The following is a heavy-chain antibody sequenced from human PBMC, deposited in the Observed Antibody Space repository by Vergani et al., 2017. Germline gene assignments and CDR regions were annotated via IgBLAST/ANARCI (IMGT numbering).Heavy chain of an antibody. CDR1: GFTFSSYW. J-gene: IGHJ3*02. CDR3: AKEQWLVITYAFDI. Sequence: EVQLVESGGGLVQPGGSLRLSCAASGFTFSSYWMSWVRQAPGKGLEWVANIKQDGSEKYYVDSVKGRFTISRDNAKNSLYLQMNSLRAEDTALYYCAKEQWLVITYAFDIWGQGTMVTVSS. V-gene: IGHV3-7*03. CDR2: IKQDGSEK. D-gene: IGHD6-19*01.